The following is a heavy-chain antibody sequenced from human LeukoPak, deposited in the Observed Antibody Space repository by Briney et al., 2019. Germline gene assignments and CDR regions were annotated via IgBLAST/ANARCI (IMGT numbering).Heavy chain of an antibody. CDR2: ISYDGSNK. D-gene: IGHD6-6*01. J-gene: IGHJ4*02. V-gene: IGHV3-30-3*01. CDR3: TKQLVPNYFDY. CDR1: GFTVSSNY. Sequence: GGSLRLSCAASGFTVSSNYMSWVRQAPGKGLEWVAVISYDGSNKYYADSVKGRFTISRDNSKNTLYLQMNSLRAEDTAVYYCTKQLVPNYFDYWGQGTLVTVSS.